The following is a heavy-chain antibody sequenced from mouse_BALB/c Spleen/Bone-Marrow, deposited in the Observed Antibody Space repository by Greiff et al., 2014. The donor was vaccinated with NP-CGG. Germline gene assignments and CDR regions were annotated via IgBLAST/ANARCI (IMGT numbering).Heavy chain of an antibody. Sequence: QVQLKESGPQLVRPGASVKISCKASGYPFTSYWMHWVKQRPGQGLEWIGMIDPSDSETRLNQKFKDKATLTVDKSSSTAYMQLSSPTSEDSAVYYCAREGDYYGSSAYWGQGTLVTVSA. J-gene: IGHJ3*01. CDR2: IDPSDSET. CDR1: GYPFTSYW. CDR3: AREGDYYGSSAY. V-gene: IGHV1S126*01. D-gene: IGHD1-1*01.